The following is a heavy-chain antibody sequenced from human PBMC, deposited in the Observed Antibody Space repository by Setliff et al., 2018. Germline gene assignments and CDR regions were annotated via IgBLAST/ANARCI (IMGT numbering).Heavy chain of an antibody. Sequence: KPSETLSLTCAVYGGSFSGYYWSWIRQPPGKGLEWIGEINHSGSTNYNPSLKSRVTISVDTSKNQFSLKLSSVTAADTAVYYCARIDIVLMVYADWGQGTMVTVS. V-gene: IGHV4-34*01. D-gene: IGHD2-8*01. J-gene: IGHJ3*01. CDR1: GGSFSGYY. CDR2: INHSGST. CDR3: ARIDIVLMVYAD.